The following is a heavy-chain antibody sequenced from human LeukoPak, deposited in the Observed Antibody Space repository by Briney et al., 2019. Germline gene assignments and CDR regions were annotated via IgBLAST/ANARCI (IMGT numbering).Heavy chain of an antibody. V-gene: IGHV3-74*01. Sequence: PGGSLRLSCAASGFAFSSYWMHWVRQAPAKGLVWVGRINSDWSSAIHADSMKSRFTISRDNAKNTLYLQMNSLRAEDTAVYYCARLRGYCSGGSCYSVYWGQGTLVAVSS. CDR3: ARLRGYCSGGSCYSVY. CDR1: GFAFSSYW. CDR2: INSDWSSA. J-gene: IGHJ4*02. D-gene: IGHD2-15*01.